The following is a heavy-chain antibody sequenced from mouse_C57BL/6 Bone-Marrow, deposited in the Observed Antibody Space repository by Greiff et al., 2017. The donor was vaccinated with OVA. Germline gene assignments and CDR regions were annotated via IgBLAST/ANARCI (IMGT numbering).Heavy chain of an antibody. Sequence: EVKLMEPGGGLVKPGGSLKLSCAASGFTFSSYAMPWVRQTPEKRLEWVATISDGGSYTYSPDNVKGRFTISRDNAKNNLYLQMSHLKSEDTAMYYCFCYDYDGDVWGTGTTVTVSS. CDR3: FCYDYDGDV. CDR2: ISDGGSYT. J-gene: IGHJ1*03. V-gene: IGHV5-4*03. D-gene: IGHD2-4*01. CDR1: GFTFSSYA.